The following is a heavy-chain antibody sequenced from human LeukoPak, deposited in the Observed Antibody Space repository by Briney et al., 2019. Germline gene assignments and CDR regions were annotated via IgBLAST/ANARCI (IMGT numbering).Heavy chain of an antibody. CDR2: ISYDGSNK. J-gene: IGHJ4*02. CDR3: VRGPDSITIFGVVNTPFDY. D-gene: IGHD3-3*01. V-gene: IGHV3-30*04. CDR1: GFTFNTYA. Sequence: GGSLRLSCAASGFTFNTYAIHWVRQAPGKGLEWVAVISYDGSNKDYTDSVKGRFTISRDNSKSTLYLHMNSLRAEDTAVYYCVRGPDSITIFGVVNTPFDYWGQGTLVTVSS.